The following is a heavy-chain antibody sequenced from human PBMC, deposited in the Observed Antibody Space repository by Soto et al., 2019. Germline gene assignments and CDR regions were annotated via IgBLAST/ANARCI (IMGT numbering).Heavy chain of an antibody. CDR2: ISSSSSYI. CDR3: ARADYGAPDDY. Sequence: EVQLVESGGGLVKPGGSLRLSCAASGFTFSSYSMNWVRQAPGKGLEWVSSISSSSSYIYYAASVKGRFTIYRDNAKNSLYLQMNSLRAEDTAVYYCARADYGAPDDYWGQGTLVTVSS. D-gene: IGHD4-17*01. J-gene: IGHJ4*02. V-gene: IGHV3-21*01. CDR1: GFTFSSYS.